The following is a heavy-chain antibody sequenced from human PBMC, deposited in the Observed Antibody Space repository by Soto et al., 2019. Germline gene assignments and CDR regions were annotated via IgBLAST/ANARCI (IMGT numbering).Heavy chain of an antibody. CDR1: GCTFHIYG. D-gene: IGHD6-6*01. V-gene: IGHV1-18*01. CDR3: ARDVYSGSGDAFDI. CDR2: ISAYTGKT. Sequence: ASVKVSCKTSGCTFHIYGITGVRQAAGRGVEGMGLISAYTGKTEYAQNIQGRVTMTTDTSTGTASVELRSLRSDETAVYYCARDVYSGSGDAFDIWGQGTMVTVSS. J-gene: IGHJ3*02.